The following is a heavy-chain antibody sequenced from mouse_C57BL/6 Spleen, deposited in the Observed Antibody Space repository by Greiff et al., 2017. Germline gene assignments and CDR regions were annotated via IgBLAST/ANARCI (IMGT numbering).Heavy chain of an antibody. Sequence: VQLQQSGAELMKPGASVKLSCKASGYTFTGYWIEWVKQRHGHGLEWIGEIFPGSGSTNYNEKFKGKATFTADTSYNTAYMQLSNLTTEDSAIYYCARSDYDDSSYYWGQGTTLTVSS. CDR2: IFPGSGST. CDR1: GYTFTGYW. CDR3: ARSDYDDSSYY. J-gene: IGHJ2*01. D-gene: IGHD1-1*01. V-gene: IGHV1-9*01.